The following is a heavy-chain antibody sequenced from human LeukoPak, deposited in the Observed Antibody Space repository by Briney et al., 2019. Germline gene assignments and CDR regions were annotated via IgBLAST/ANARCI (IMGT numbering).Heavy chain of an antibody. CDR1: GASISSHY. D-gene: IGHD2-15*01. Sequence: SETLSLTCTVSGASISSHYWSWIRQSPGKGLEWIGYISYSGITNYNPSLKSRVTISVDTSKNHFSLRLSSVTAADTAVYYCASRAHCSGGSCYGNWFDPWGQGTLVTASS. CDR2: ISYSGIT. J-gene: IGHJ5*02. CDR3: ASRAHCSGGSCYGNWFDP. V-gene: IGHV4-59*11.